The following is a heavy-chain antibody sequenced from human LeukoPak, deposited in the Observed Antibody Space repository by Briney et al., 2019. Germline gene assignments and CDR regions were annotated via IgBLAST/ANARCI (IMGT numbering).Heavy chain of an antibody. CDR3: ARDIRSHNGPGGYYYYYMDV. D-gene: IGHD2-8*01. CDR2: IYASGST. V-gene: IGHV4-4*07. CDR1: GDSMSDSY. Sequence: SETLSLTCTVSGDSMSDSYWSWIRQPAGKGLEWIGRIYASGSTNYNPSLKSRVTLSVDTSSNQFSLTLSSVTAADTAVYHCARDIRSHNGPGGYYYYYMDVWGKGTTVTVSS. J-gene: IGHJ6*03.